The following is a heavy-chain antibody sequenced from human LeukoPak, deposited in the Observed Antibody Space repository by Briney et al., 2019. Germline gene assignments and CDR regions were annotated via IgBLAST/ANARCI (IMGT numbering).Heavy chain of an antibody. CDR3: ARDLEVRGVIIRNFDY. Sequence: GGSLRLSCAASGFTFSSYSMNWVRQAPGKGLEWVSSISSSSYIYYADSVKGRFTISRDNAKNSLYLQMNSLRAEDTAVYYCARDLEVRGVIIRNFDYWGQGTLVTVSS. CDR1: GFTFSSYS. J-gene: IGHJ4*02. V-gene: IGHV3-21*01. D-gene: IGHD3-10*01. CDR2: ISSSSYI.